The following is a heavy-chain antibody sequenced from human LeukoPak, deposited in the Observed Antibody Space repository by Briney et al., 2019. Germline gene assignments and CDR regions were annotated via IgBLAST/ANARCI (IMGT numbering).Heavy chain of an antibody. CDR1: GFTFDDYA. V-gene: IGHV3-9*01. D-gene: IGHD6-13*01. Sequence: PGGSLRLSCAASGFTFDDYAMHWVRQAPGKGLEWVSGISWNSGSIGYADSVKGRFTISRDNAKNSLSLQMNSLTAEDTALYYCARDLYSSTWYSSDFFQHWGQGTLVIVSS. CDR3: ARDLYSSTWYSSDFFQH. J-gene: IGHJ1*01. CDR2: ISWNSGSI.